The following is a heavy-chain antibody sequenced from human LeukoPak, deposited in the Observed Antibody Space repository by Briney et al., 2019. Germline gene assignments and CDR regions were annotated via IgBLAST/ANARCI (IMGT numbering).Heavy chain of an antibody. CDR1: GFTFSSYA. CDR3: ARARIAARNWFDP. D-gene: IGHD6-6*01. J-gene: IGHJ5*02. CDR2: ISYDGSNK. Sequence: GSLRLSCAASGFTFSSYAMHWVRQAPGKGLEWVAVISYDGSNKYYADSVKGRFTISRDNSKNTLYLQMNSLRAEDTAVYYCARARIAARNWFDPWGQGTLVTVSS. V-gene: IGHV3-30-3*01.